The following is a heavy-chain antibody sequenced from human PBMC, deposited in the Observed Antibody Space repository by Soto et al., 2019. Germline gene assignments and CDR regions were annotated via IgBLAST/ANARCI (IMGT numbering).Heavy chain of an antibody. D-gene: IGHD6-13*01. Sequence: EVQLVESGGGLVQPGGSLRLSCAASGFTFSSYWMSWVRQAPGKGLEWVANIKQDGSEKYYVDSVKGRFTISRDNAKNSLYLQMNSLRAEDTAVYYCAREEGSSWYGYYYGMDVWGQGTTVTVSS. CDR1: GFTFSSYW. V-gene: IGHV3-7*03. J-gene: IGHJ6*02. CDR2: IKQDGSEK. CDR3: AREEGSSWYGYYYGMDV.